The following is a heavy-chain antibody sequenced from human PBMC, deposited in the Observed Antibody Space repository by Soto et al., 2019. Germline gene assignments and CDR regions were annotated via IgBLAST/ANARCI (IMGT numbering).Heavy chain of an antibody. J-gene: IGHJ4*02. CDR3: AKALLGYCSSTSCYTYFDY. D-gene: IGHD2-2*01. Sequence: GGSLRLSCAASGFTFSSYAMSWVRQAPGKGLEWVSAISGSGGSTYYADSVKGRSTISRDNSKNTLYLQMNSLRAEDTAVYYCAKALLGYCSSTSCYTYFDYWGQGTLVTVSS. V-gene: IGHV3-23*01. CDR2: ISGSGGST. CDR1: GFTFSSYA.